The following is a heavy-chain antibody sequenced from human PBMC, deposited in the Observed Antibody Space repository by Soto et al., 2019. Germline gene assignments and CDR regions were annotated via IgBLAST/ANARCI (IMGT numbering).Heavy chain of an antibody. CDR1: RGSIISYY. Sequence: SDTLSLTCTVSRGSIISYYWSWIRQPPGKGLEWIGYIYYSVSTNYNPSLNSRVTISVVTSNNYFSLKLSSVTAADTAVYYCASTPPVDYYDSSGYYGEYFQHWGQGTRVTVS. D-gene: IGHD3-22*01. J-gene: IGHJ1*01. V-gene: IGHV4-59*01. CDR3: ASTPPVDYYDSSGYYGEYFQH. CDR2: IYYSVST.